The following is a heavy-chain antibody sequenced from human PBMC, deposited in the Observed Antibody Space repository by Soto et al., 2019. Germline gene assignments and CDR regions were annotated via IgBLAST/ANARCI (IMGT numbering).Heavy chain of an antibody. V-gene: IGHV3-23*01. CDR1: GFTFSSYA. D-gene: IGHD1-26*01. Sequence: EVQLLESGGGLVQPGGSLRLSCAASGFTFSSYAMSWVRQAPGKGLEWVSAISGSGGSTYYADSVKGRFTISRDNSKNTLYLQMNSLRAEDTAVYYCANSLRGWDDYGDYGGQGPLVTVSS. J-gene: IGHJ4*02. CDR2: ISGSGGST. CDR3: ANSLRGWDDYGDY.